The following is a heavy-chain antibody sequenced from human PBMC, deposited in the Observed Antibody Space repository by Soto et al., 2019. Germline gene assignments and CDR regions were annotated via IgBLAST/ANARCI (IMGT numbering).Heavy chain of an antibody. V-gene: IGHV3-33*01. D-gene: IGHD6-13*01. CDR2: IWYDGSNK. J-gene: IGHJ4*02. CDR3: ARATAAAGPYFDY. CDR1: GFTFSSYG. Sequence: GSLRLSCAASGFTFSSYGMHWVRQAPGKGLEWVAVIWYDGSNKYYADSVKGRFTISRDNSKNTLYLQMNSLRAEGTAVYYCARATAAAGPYFDYWGQGTLVAVSS.